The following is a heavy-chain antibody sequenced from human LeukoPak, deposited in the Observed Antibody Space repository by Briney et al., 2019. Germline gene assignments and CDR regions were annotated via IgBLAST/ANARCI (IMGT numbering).Heavy chain of an antibody. V-gene: IGHV3-30*18. J-gene: IGHJ4*02. CDR1: GFTFSSYG. CDR2: ISYDGSNK. Sequence: GGSLRLSCAASGFTFSSYGMHWVRQVPGKGLEWVAVISYDGSNKYYADSVKGRFTISRDNSKNTLYLQMNSLRAEDTAVYYCAKAISSSWYRGIDYWGQGTLVTVSS. D-gene: IGHD6-13*01. CDR3: AKAISSSWYRGIDY.